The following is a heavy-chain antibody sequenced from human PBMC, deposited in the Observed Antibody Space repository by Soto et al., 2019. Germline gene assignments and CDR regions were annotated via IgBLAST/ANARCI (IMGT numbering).Heavy chain of an antibody. CDR2: INSGNGNT. J-gene: IGHJ4*02. Sequence: GASVKVSCKASGYALTNYAMHWVRQAPGQRLEWMGWINSGNGNTIYSQKFQGRVTITRDTSASTDYMELNSLRAEDTAVYYCAKNPGYYYDSTGYHFDYWGQGTLVTVSS. V-gene: IGHV1-3*01. CDR3: AKNPGYYYDSTGYHFDY. D-gene: IGHD3-22*01. CDR1: GYALTNYA.